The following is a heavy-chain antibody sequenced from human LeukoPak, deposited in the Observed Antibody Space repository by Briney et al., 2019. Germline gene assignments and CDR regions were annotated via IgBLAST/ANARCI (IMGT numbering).Heavy chain of an antibody. CDR3: ARDRWPWANHVVVGGDFQH. CDR1: GIPFSDYY. D-gene: IGHD5-24*01. Sequence: GGSLRLSCVVSGIPFSDYYMNWIRQAPGKGLEWISYISSSSSYTDYADSVKGRFTISRDNAKNSLYLQMNSLRAEDTAVYYCARDRWPWANHVVVGGDFQHWGQGTLVTVSS. J-gene: IGHJ1*01. V-gene: IGHV3-11*06. CDR2: ISSSSSYT.